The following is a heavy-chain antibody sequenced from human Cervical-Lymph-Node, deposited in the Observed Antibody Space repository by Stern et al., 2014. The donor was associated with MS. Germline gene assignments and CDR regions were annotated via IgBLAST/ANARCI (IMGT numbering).Heavy chain of an antibody. CDR1: GGSFSTIE. J-gene: IGHJ4*02. CDR2: ITPLFGTT. CDR3: VRDQGGIAAS. D-gene: IGHD6-13*01. Sequence: QDQLVQSGAEVKKPGSSMKVSCKASGGSFSTIEISWVRQAPGQGLEWLGGITPLFGTTNYAPRVQGTVTIIADESTDTVNMELSSLRSEDTAVYYCVRDQGGIAASWGQGTLVTVSS. V-gene: IGHV1-69*12.